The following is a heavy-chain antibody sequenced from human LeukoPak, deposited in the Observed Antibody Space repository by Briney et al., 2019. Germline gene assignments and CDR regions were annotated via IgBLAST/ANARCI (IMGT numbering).Heavy chain of an antibody. J-gene: IGHJ4*02. D-gene: IGHD1-26*01. V-gene: IGHV3-53*01. CDR2: IYSGGRT. Sequence: GGSLRLSCAVSGFTVSNNYMNWVRQVPGKGLEWVSIIYSGGRTYYADSAKGRFTISRDIFKNTVYLQMNSLRAEDTAVYYCAREGATTAFDYWGQGTLVTVSS. CDR3: AREGATTAFDY. CDR1: GFTVSNNY.